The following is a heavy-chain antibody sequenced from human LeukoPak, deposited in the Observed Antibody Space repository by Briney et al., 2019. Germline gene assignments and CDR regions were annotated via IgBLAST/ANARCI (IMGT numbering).Heavy chain of an antibody. CDR1: GFTFNTYT. CDR3: ARSPHNYYYGMDV. CDR2: IYSGGST. J-gene: IGHJ6*02. Sequence: PGGSLRLSCAASGFTFNTYTMNWVRQAPGKGLEWVSVIYSGGSTYYADSVKGRFTIPRDNSKNTLYLQMNSLRAEDTAVYYCARSPHNYYYGMDVWGQGTTVTVSS. V-gene: IGHV3-53*01.